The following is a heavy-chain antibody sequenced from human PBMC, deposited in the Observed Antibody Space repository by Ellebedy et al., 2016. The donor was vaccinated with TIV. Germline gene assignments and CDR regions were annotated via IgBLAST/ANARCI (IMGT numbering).Heavy chain of an antibody. CDR1: GFTFGDYP. Sequence: PGGSLRLSCRTSGFTFGDYPMSWVRQAPGKGLEWVGFIRSKEYGGTTDYAAPVKGRFSISRGDATSIAYLQMDSLKTEDTAVYYCARDRGGNYYFGMDVWGQGTTVTVSS. CDR3: ARDRGGNYYFGMDV. V-gene: IGHV3-49*04. CDR2: IRSKEYGGTT. J-gene: IGHJ6*02. D-gene: IGHD3-10*01.